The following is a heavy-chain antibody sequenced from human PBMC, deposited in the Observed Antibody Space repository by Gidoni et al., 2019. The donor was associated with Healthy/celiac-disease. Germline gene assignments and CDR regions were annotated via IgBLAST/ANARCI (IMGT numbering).Heavy chain of an antibody. Sequence: QVQLQESGPGLVKPSETLSLNCTVSGGSISSYYWSWIRQPAGKGLEWIGSIYTSGSTNYNPSLKSRVTMSVDTSKNQFSLKLSSVTAADTAVYYCAREYDYGDYGLPFDYWGQGTLVTVSS. CDR2: IYTSGST. V-gene: IGHV4-4*07. D-gene: IGHD4-17*01. J-gene: IGHJ4*02. CDR3: AREYDYGDYGLPFDY. CDR1: GGSISSYY.